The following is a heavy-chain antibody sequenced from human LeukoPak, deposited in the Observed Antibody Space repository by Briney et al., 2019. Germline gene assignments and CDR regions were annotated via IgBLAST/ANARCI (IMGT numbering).Heavy chain of an antibody. D-gene: IGHD4-11*01. J-gene: IGHJ4*02. Sequence: SETLSLTCAVYGGSFSGYYWSWIRQPPGKGLEWIGEINHSGSTNYNPSLKSRVTISVDTSKNQFSLKLSSVTAADTAVYYCARLGRTTVTTGYYFDYWGQGTLVTVSS. CDR3: ARLGRTTVTTGYYFDY. V-gene: IGHV4-34*01. CDR2: INHSGST. CDR1: GGSFSGYY.